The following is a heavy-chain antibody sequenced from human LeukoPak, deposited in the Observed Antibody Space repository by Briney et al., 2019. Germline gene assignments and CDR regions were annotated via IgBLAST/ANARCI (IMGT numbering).Heavy chain of an antibody. V-gene: IGHV1-69-2*01. J-gene: IGHJ4*02. CDR1: GCTFTDYY. Sequence: GASVKVSCKASGCTFTDYYMHWVQQAPGKGLEWMGRVDPEDGETIYAEKFQGRVTITADTSTDTAYMELSSLRSEDTAVYYCATDTAMVVYWGQGTLVTVSS. CDR3: ATDTAMVVY. CDR2: VDPEDGET. D-gene: IGHD5-18*01.